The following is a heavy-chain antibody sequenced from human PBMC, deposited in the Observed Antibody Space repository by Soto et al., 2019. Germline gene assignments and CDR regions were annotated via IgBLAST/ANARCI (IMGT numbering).Heavy chain of an antibody. CDR3: ARGRGWGWFDP. J-gene: IGHJ5*02. V-gene: IGHV3-74*01. CDR1: GFTFSSYW. CDR2: IASDGSST. D-gene: IGHD3-10*01. Sequence: EVQAVESGGGLVQPGGSLRLSCEASGFTFSSYWMHWVRQAPGKGLVWVSCIASDGSSTTYADSVKGRFTISRDNAKNTLYLQMNSLRAEDTAVYYCARGRGWGWFDPWGQGTLVTVSS.